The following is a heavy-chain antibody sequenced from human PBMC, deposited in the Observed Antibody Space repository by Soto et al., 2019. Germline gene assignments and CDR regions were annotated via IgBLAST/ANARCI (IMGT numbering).Heavy chain of an antibody. D-gene: IGHD4-17*01. CDR2: IYYSGST. CDR3: ARPRTPVFYDAFNI. Sequence: SETLSLTCTVSGGSISSYSWSWIRQPPGKGLEWIGYIYYSGSTNYNPPLKSRVTRSVDTPRNHFSLKLSSVTAAATSFYYWARPRTPVFYDAFNIWAEGTRVTVS. CDR1: GGSISSYS. V-gene: IGHV4-59*08. J-gene: IGHJ3*02.